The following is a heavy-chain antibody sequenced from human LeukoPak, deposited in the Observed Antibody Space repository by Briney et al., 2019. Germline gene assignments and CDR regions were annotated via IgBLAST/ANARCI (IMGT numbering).Heavy chain of an antibody. V-gene: IGHV1-2*02. CDR1: GYTFTGCY. J-gene: IGHJ5*02. CDR3: ARDLGCGGDCCWHWLDP. CDR2: INPNSGGT. Sequence: GASVKVSCKASGYTFTGCYMLWVRQAPGQGLEWMGWINPNSGGTNYAQKFQGRVTMTRDTSISTAYMELSRLRSDDTAVYYCARDLGCGGDCCWHWLDPWGQGTLVTVSS. D-gene: IGHD2-21*02.